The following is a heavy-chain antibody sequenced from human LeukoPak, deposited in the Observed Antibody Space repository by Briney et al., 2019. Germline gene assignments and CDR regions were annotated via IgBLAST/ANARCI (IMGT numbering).Heavy chain of an antibody. CDR2: IRYDGSNK. V-gene: IGHV3-30*02. J-gene: IGHJ4*02. CDR3: AKDHRFGELFGFDY. D-gene: IGHD3-10*01. CDR1: GFTFSSYG. Sequence: PGGSLRLSCAVSGFTFSSYGMHWVRQAPGKGLEWVAFIRYDGSNKHYADSVKGRFTISRDNSKNTLYLQMNSLRAEDTAVYYCAKDHRFGELFGFDYWGQGTLVTVSS.